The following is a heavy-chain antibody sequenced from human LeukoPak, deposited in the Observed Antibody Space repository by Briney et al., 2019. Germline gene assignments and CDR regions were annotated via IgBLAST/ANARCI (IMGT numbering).Heavy chain of an antibody. J-gene: IGHJ3*02. D-gene: IGHD1-26*01. CDR1: GFSFSGYA. CDR2: ISYNGGRK. CDR3: QGELLFQSDAFDI. Sequence: GGSLRLSCVASGFSFSGYAIHWVRQAPGKGLEWVALISYNGGRKDYADSVKGRFTIDRDNSKNSVYLQMNSLRAEDTAVYYCQGELLFQSDAFDIWGQGTMVTVSS. V-gene: IGHV3-30*04.